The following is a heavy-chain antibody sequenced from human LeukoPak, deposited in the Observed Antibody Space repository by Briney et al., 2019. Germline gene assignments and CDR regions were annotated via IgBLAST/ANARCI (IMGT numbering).Heavy chain of an antibody. CDR2: IDTSGNS. J-gene: IGHJ2*01. CDR3: ARVSSSWYQDWYFDL. CDR1: GGSISSYY. D-gene: IGHD6-13*01. V-gene: IGHV4-4*07. Sequence: SETLSLTCTVSGGSISSYYWSWIRQPAGKGLEWIGRIDTSGNSNYKPSLKSRVTMSVDTSKNQFSLKLSSVTAADTAVYYCARVSSSWYQDWYFDLWGRGTLVTVSS.